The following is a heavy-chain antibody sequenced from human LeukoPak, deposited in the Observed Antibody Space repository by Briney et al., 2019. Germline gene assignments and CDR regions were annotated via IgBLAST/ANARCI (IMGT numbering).Heavy chain of an antibody. CDR1: GYTFTNYY. CDR2: INPSGGST. V-gene: IGHV1-2*02. CDR3: ARGVERRPKDPYYYDSSGYYPFDY. J-gene: IGHJ4*02. Sequence: ASVKVSCKASGYTFTNYYMHWVRQAPGQGLEWMGIINPSGGSTTYAQKFQGRVTMTRDTSISTAYMELSRLRSDDTAVYYCARGVERRPKDPYYYDSSGYYPFDYWGQGTLVTVSS. D-gene: IGHD3-22*01.